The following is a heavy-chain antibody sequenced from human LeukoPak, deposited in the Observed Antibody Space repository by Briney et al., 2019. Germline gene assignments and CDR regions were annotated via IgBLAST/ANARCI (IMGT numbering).Heavy chain of an antibody. V-gene: IGHV4-59*01. CDR1: GGSISSSY. CDR2: VHNSGLT. CDR3: ARDSSDRNFDYVFDY. D-gene: IGHD3-16*01. J-gene: IGHJ4*02. Sequence: SETLSLTCTVPGGSISSSYWSWIRQPQAPGLELIGNVHNSGLTNYNPSLKSRVTISLDTSKNQFSLKLSSVTAADTAVYYCARDSSDRNFDYVFDYWGQGTLVTVSS.